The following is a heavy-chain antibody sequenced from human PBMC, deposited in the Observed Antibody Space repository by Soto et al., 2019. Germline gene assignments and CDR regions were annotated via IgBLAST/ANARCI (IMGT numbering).Heavy chain of an antibody. D-gene: IGHD3-22*01. CDR3: ARGGMRYYDSSGYTFDY. J-gene: IGHJ4*02. CDR2: IYYTGTT. V-gene: IGHV4-30-2*01. CDR1: GGSMSRGGHS. Sequence: SETLSLTCAVSGGSMSRGGHSWSWIRQPPGKGLEWIGFIYYTGTTYYNPSLKSRVTLSVDRSKNQFSLNLTSVTAADTAVYYCARGGMRYYDSSGYTFDYWGQGTLVTVSS.